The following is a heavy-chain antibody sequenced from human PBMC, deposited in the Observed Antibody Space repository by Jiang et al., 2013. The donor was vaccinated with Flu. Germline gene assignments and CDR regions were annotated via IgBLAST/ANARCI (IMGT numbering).Heavy chain of an antibody. Sequence: VKPGGSLRLACEVSGFTFRTYSMTWVRQAPGKGLEWVSSISSSSSFVFYADSVKGRFTISRDNAKDSLYLEMNSLRAEDTAVYYCARAEWLIDYWGQGTLVTVS. V-gene: IGHV3-21*01. CDR3: ARAEWLIDY. D-gene: IGHD6-19*01. CDR2: ISSSSSFV. CDR1: GFTFRTYS. J-gene: IGHJ4*02.